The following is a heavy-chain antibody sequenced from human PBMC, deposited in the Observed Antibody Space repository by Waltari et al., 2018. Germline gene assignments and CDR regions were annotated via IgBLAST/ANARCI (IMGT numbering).Heavy chain of an antibody. V-gene: IGHV3-7*01. CDR3: TRDPLRRYDY. D-gene: IGHD3-16*01. CDR1: GFTFSHYW. CDR2: IKEDGGEN. J-gene: IGHJ4*02. Sequence: EVQLVESGGGLVQPGGSLRLSCVASGFTFSHYWIPWVRQAPGQGLEWVARIKEDGGENNYVDSVKGRFTISRDNAENSVNLQMNSLRAEDTAVYYCTRDPLRRYDYLGQGTLVTVSS.